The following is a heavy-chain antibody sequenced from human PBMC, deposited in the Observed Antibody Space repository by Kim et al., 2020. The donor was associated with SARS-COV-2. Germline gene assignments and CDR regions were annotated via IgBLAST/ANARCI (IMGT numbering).Heavy chain of an antibody. J-gene: IGHJ4*02. Sequence: DYAAPVKGRFTISRDDSKNTLYRQMTSLKTEDTAVYYCTTDIAAAGPDDYWGQGTLVTVSS. V-gene: IGHV3-15*01. D-gene: IGHD6-13*01. CDR3: TTDIAAAGPDDY.